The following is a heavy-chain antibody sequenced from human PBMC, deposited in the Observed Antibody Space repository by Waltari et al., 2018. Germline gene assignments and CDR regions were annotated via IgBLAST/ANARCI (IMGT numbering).Heavy chain of an antibody. V-gene: IGHV3-23*01. D-gene: IGHD3-22*01. J-gene: IGHJ4*02. Sequence: FSSYAMSWVRQAPGKGLEWVSAISGSGGSTYYADSVKGRFTIPRDNSKNTLYLQMNSLRAEDTAVYYCAKSYDSSGYPDYWGQGTLVTVSS. CDR2: ISGSGGST. CDR3: AKSYDSSGYPDY. CDR1: FSSYA.